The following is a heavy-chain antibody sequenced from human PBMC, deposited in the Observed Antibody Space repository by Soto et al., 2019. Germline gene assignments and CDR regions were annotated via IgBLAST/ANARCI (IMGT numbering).Heavy chain of an antibody. CDR3: ARDNTTGLFDY. V-gene: IGHV4-34*01. D-gene: IGHD2-8*02. CDR2: INHSGRT. Sequence: QVQLQQWGAGLLKPSETLSLTCAVYGGSFSGYYWTWIRQPPGTGLEWIGEINHSGRTNYNPSLKSRVTISVDTSRNQFSLKLTSVTAADTAVYYCARDNTTGLFDYWGQGTLVTVSS. J-gene: IGHJ4*02. CDR1: GGSFSGYY.